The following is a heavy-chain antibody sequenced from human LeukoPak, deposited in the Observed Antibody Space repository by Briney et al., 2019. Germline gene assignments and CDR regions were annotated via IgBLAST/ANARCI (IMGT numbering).Heavy chain of an antibody. Sequence: GASVKVSCKASGYTFTGYYMHWVRQAPGQGLEWMGWINPNSGGTNYAQKFQGRVTMTRDTSISTAYMELSRLRSDDTAVYYCARGAMGTTFSAARYDAFDIWGQGTMVTVSS. D-gene: IGHD1-7*01. CDR3: ARGAMGTTFSAARYDAFDI. V-gene: IGHV1-2*02. CDR1: GYTFTGYY. CDR2: INPNSGGT. J-gene: IGHJ3*02.